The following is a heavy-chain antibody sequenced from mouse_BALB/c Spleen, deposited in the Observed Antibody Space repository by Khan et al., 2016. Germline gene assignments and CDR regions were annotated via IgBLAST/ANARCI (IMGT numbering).Heavy chain of an antibody. CDR1: GYTFTTYW. Sequence: QVQLKQSGAELAKPGASVKMSCKASGYTFTTYWMHWVKQRPGQGLEWIAYINPSTGYIEYNQKFEGKATLTADKSASPAYMQLSSLTSEDSAVYYGARDLDYWGQGTTLTVSS. CDR3: ARDLDY. V-gene: IGHV1-7*01. CDR2: INPSTGYI. J-gene: IGHJ2*01.